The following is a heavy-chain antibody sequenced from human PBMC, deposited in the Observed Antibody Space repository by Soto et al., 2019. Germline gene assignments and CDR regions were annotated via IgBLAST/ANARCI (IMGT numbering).Heavy chain of an antibody. J-gene: IGHJ4*02. CDR2: IYYTGST. CDR1: GGSIRSYY. D-gene: IGHD5-18*01. V-gene: IGHV4-59*08. Sequence: SETLSLTCTVSGGSIRSYYWNWIRQPPGKGLEWIGYIYYTGSTKYIPSLKSRVTISVDTSKNQFSLNLSFVTAADTAVYYCATMGTPATGLYYFDYWGQGTLVTVSS. CDR3: ATMGTPATGLYYFDY.